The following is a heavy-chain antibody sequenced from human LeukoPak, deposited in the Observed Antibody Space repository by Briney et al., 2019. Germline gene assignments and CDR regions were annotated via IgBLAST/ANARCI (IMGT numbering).Heavy chain of an antibody. Sequence: ASETLSLTCTVSGGSFSNYYWSWIRQPAGRGLEWIGRIYTSGSTNYNPSVKSRVTMSVDTSNNQFSLKLTSATAADTAVYYCARQPPQYYGMDVWGQGTTVTVSS. CDR1: GGSFSNYY. D-gene: IGHD1-14*01. CDR3: ARQPPQYYGMDV. V-gene: IGHV4-4*07. CDR2: IYTSGST. J-gene: IGHJ6*02.